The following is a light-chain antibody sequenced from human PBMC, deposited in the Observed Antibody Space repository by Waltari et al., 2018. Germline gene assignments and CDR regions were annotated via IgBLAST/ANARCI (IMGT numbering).Light chain of an antibody. Sequence: QAGLTQPPSVSKGLRQTATLTCIWTNNNVGRQGPAWLQQHQGHPPKRVGYRNNNRPSGMSERLSASRSGNTACLTITERQPEDEADYYCSAWDGSLRGWVFGGGTKLTVL. J-gene: IGLJ3*02. CDR3: SAWDGSLRGWV. V-gene: IGLV10-54*01. CDR2: RNN. CDR1: NNNVGRQG.